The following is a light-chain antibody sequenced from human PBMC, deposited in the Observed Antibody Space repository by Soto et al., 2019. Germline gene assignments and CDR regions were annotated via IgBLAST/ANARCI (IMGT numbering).Light chain of an antibody. J-gene: IGKJ5*01. CDR1: QSVSRF. Sequence: IVLTQSPATLSLSPGERATLSCRASQSVSRFLAWYQQKPGQAPRLLIYDTSNRATGIPARFSGSGSGTDFTLTIRSLEPEDFAVYYCQQRYKWPPITFGQGTRLEIK. CDR3: QQRYKWPPIT. V-gene: IGKV3-11*01. CDR2: DTS.